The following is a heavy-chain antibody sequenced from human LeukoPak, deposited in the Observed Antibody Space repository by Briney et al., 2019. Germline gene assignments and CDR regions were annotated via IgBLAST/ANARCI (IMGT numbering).Heavy chain of an antibody. D-gene: IGHD6-19*01. CDR3: ASRAVAGTREKYYFDY. Sequence: SETLSLTCTVSGGSISSSSYYWGWIRQPPGKGLEWIGSIYYSGSTYYNPSLKSRVTISVDTSKNQFSLKLSSVTAADTAVYYCASRAVAGTREKYYFDYWGQGALVTVSS. V-gene: IGHV4-39*01. CDR2: IYYSGST. J-gene: IGHJ4*02. CDR1: GGSISSSSYY.